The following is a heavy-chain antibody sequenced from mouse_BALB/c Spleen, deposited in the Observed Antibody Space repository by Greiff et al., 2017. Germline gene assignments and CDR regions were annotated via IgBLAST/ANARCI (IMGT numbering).Heavy chain of an antibody. CDR3: ARDRGNPWYFDV. J-gene: IGHJ1*01. CDR1: GFTFSDYG. Sequence: EVKVVESGGDLVQPGGSRKLSFAASGFTFSDYGMAWVRQAPGKGPEWVAFISNLAYSIYYADTVTGRFTISRENAKNTLYLEMSSLRSEDTAMYYCARDRGNPWYFDVWGAGTTVTVSS. CDR2: ISNLAYSI. D-gene: IGHD2-1*01. V-gene: IGHV5-15*02.